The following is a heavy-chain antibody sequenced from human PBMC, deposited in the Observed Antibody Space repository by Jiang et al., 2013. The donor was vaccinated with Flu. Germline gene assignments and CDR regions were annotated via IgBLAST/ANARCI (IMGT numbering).Heavy chain of an antibody. CDR1: GFTFSSYA. J-gene: IGHJ3*02. Sequence: VQLLESGGGVVQPGRSLRLSCAASGFTFSSYAMHWVRQAPGKGLEWVAVISYDGSNKYYADSVKGRFTISRDNSKNTLYLQMNSLRAEDTAVYYCARDPYRRLWLDSSGPWAFDIVGPGDNGHRLF. D-gene: IGHD3-22*01. CDR3: ARDPYRRLWLDSSGPWAFDI. CDR2: ISYDGSNK. V-gene: IGHV3-30-3*01.